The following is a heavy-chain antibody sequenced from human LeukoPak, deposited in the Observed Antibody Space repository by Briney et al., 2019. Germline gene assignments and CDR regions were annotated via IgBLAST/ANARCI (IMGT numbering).Heavy chain of an antibody. Sequence: GGSLRLSCAASGFTISNNYMSWVRQAPGKGLEWVSFIYSGGSTYYADSVKGRFTISRDNSKNTLYLQMNSLRAEDTAVYYCARDLSSTSWNNFDYWGQGTLVTVSS. CDR3: ARDLSSTSWNNFDY. CDR2: IYSGGST. J-gene: IGHJ4*02. V-gene: IGHV3-53*01. CDR1: GFTISNNY. D-gene: IGHD1/OR15-1a*01.